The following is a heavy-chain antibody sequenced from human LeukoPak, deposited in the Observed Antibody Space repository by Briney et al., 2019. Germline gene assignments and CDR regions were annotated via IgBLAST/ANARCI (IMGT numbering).Heavy chain of an antibody. CDR2: ISYGGRNK. CDR1: GFTFSSYA. V-gene: IGHV3-30*04. J-gene: IGHJ6*02. D-gene: IGHD3-9*01. Sequence: GGSLRLSCAASGFTFSSYAMHWVRQAPGKGLEWVAVISYGGRNKYHADSVKGRFNISSDNSKNTLYLQMNSLRAEDTAVRYCARAAVDILTGYYNSYGMDVWGQGTTVTVSS. CDR3: ARAAVDILTGYYNSYGMDV.